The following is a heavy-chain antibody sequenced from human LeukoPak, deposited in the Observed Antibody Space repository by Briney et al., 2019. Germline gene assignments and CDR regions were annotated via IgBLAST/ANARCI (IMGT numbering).Heavy chain of an antibody. J-gene: IGHJ6*03. Sequence: GGSLRLSCAASGFIFSDYYMSWIRQAPGKGLEWVSTIKGTGLTTYYADSVKGRFTISRDDAKNSLFLQMSSLRADDTAIYYCARAGELRYMDVWGKGTAVTVSS. CDR3: ARAGELRYMDV. CDR2: IKGTGLTT. D-gene: IGHD3-16*01. CDR1: GFIFSDYY. V-gene: IGHV3-11*04.